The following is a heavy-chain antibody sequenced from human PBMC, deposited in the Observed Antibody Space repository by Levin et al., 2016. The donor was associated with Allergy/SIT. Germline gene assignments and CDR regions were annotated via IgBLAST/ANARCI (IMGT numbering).Heavy chain of an antibody. D-gene: IGHD5-12*01. CDR3: ARGREATSDGGALEGYYGMDV. Sequence: WVRQAPGQGLEWMGGIIPIFGTANYAQKFQGRVTITADESTSTAYMELSSLRSEDTAVYYCARGREATSDGGALEGYYGMDVWGQGTTVTVSS. V-gene: IGHV1-69*01. J-gene: IGHJ6*02. CDR2: IIPIFGTA.